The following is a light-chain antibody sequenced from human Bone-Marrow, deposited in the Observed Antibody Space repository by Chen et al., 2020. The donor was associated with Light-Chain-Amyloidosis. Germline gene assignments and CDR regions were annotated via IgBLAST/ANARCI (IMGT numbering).Light chain of an antibody. J-gene: IGKJ4*01. Sequence: DIKMTQSPSSLAASVGDRVTISCRASQGISRYVNWYQQKPGEDPKLIIYAIFNLQSGVPSRFSGSGSGTDFTLTISSLQPEDFATYFCDQSYSTPTVGGATKVELK. CDR3: DQSYSTPT. V-gene: IGKV1-39*01. CDR2: AIF. CDR1: QGISRY.